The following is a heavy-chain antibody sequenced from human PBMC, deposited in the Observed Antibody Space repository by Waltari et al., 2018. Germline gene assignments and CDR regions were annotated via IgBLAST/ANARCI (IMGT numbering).Heavy chain of an antibody. CDR3: ARWESDWRAFHI. D-gene: IGHD1-26*01. CDR2: IHYSGDT. Sequence: QVQLQESGPGLGKSSETLSLTCTVSGVSVSRYYWNWIRQAPGKGPEWIGYIHYSGDTKQNPTLESRVTMSVDTSRNEFSRRLSSVTAADTSVDYCARWESDWRAFHIWGQGTPGTVSS. J-gene: IGHJ3*02. CDR1: GVSVSRYY. V-gene: IGHV4-59*08.